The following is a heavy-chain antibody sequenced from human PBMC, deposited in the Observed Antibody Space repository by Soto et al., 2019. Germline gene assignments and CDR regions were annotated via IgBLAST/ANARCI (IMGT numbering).Heavy chain of an antibody. Sequence: VQLVESGGGLVKPGGSLRLSCAASGFTFSSYSMNWVRQAPGKGLEWVSSISSSSSYIYYADSVKGRFTISRDNAKNSLYLQMNSLRAEDTAVYYCARDSLEVASGFDYWGQGTLVTVSS. CDR1: GFTFSSYS. D-gene: IGHD5-12*01. CDR2: ISSSSSYI. J-gene: IGHJ4*02. V-gene: IGHV3-21*01. CDR3: ARDSLEVASGFDY.